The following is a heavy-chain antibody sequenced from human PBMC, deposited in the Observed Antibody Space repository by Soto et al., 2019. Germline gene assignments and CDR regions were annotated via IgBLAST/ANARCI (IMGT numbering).Heavy chain of an antibody. CDR1: GFTFSSYA. CDR3: AKYPGSLPVLYYFDY. J-gene: IGHJ4*02. CDR2: ISGSGGST. Sequence: PGGSLRLSCAASGFTFSSYAMSWVRQAPGKGLEWVSAISGSGGSTYYADSVKGRFTISRDNSKNTLYLQMNSLRAEDTAVYYCAKYPGSLPVLYYFDYWGQGTLVTVSS. V-gene: IGHV3-23*01. D-gene: IGHD2-15*01.